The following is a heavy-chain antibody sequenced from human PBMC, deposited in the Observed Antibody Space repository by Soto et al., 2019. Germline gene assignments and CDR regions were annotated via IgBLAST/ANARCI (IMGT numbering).Heavy chain of an antibody. CDR2: INGDGSTT. J-gene: IGHJ4*02. D-gene: IGHD3-16*01. CDR3: ARDLSWGFDY. Sequence: EVQLVESGGVLVQPGGSLRLSCEGSGFTFSNYIMHWVRQTPGKGLEWVSRINGDGSTTIYADSVRGRFTISRDNAKNTLYLQMQSLRGEDTAVYYCARDLSWGFDYWGQGTLVTVSS. CDR1: GFTFSNYI. V-gene: IGHV3-74*01.